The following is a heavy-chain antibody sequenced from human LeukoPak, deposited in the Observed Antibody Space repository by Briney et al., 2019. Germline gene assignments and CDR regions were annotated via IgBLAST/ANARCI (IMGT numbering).Heavy chain of an antibody. CDR2: ISSSSSYI. CDR3: VREGGSGWYSGWFDP. CDR1: GFTFSSYS. J-gene: IGHJ5*02. D-gene: IGHD6-19*01. V-gene: IGHV3-21*01. Sequence: PGGSLRLSCAASGFTFSSYSMNWVRQAPGKGLEWVSSISSSSSYIYYADSVKGRFTISRDNAKNSLYLQMSSLRAEDTALYYCVREGGSGWYSGWFDPWGQGTLVTVSS.